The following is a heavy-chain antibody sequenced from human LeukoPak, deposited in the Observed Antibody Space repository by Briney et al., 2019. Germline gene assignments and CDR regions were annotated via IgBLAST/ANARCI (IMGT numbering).Heavy chain of an antibody. CDR3: ARDFTSHWGYYYYYYYGMDV. J-gene: IGHJ6*02. CDR1: GFTFSSYA. CDR2: ISYDGSNK. D-gene: IGHD2-2*01. Sequence: GGSLRLSCAASGFTFSSYAMHWVRQAPGKGLEWVAVISYDGSNKYYADSVKGRFTISRDNSKNTLYLQMNSLRAEDTAVYYCARDFTSHWGYYYYYYYGMDVWGQGTTVTVSS. V-gene: IGHV3-30-3*01.